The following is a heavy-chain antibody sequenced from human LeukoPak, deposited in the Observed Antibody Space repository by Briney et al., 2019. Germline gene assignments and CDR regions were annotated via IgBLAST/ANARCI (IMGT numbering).Heavy chain of an antibody. Sequence: SETLSPTCTVSGGSISSSSYYWGWIRQPPGKGLEWIGSIYYSGSTYYNPSLKSRVTISVDTSKNQFSLKLSSVTAADTAVYYCAREVDSSGYYLDYWGQGTLVTVSS. CDR2: IYYSGST. V-gene: IGHV4-39*07. D-gene: IGHD3-22*01. CDR3: AREVDSSGYYLDY. CDR1: GGSISSSSYY. J-gene: IGHJ4*02.